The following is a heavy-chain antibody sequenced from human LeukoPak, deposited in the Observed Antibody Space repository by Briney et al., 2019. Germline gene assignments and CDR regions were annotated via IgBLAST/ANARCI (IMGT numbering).Heavy chain of an antibody. V-gene: IGHV4-59*08. CDR1: GGSISSYY. J-gene: IGHJ3*02. Sequence: SETLSLTCTVSGGSISSYYWSWIRQPPGKGLEWIGYIYYSGSTNYNPSLKSRVTISVDTSKNQFSLKLSSVTAADTAVYYCARSYGAVAGTVGLFGAFDIWGQGTMVTVSS. CDR2: IYYSGST. D-gene: IGHD6-19*01. CDR3: ARSYGAVAGTVGLFGAFDI.